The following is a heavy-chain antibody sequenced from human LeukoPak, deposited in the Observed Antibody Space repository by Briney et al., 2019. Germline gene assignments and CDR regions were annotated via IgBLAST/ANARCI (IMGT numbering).Heavy chain of an antibody. V-gene: IGHV3-21*01. Sequence: GGSLRLSCAASGFTFSSYSMNWVRQAPGKGLEWVSSISSSSSYIYYADSVKGRFTISRDNAKNSLYLQMSSLRAEDTAVYYCARLDYDSSGYYYYDYWGQGTLVTVSS. CDR2: ISSSSSYI. CDR3: ARLDYDSSGYYYYDY. D-gene: IGHD3-22*01. CDR1: GFTFSSYS. J-gene: IGHJ4*02.